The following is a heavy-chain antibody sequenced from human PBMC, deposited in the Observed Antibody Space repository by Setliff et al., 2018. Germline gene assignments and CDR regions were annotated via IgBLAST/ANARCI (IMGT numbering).Heavy chain of an antibody. V-gene: IGHV5-51*01. J-gene: IGHJ1*01. CDR1: GFTFTNYW. CDR3: ARRAVTAEYFQH. CDR2: IYPGDSDT. D-gene: IGHD4-17*01. Sequence: GESLKISCKGSGFTFTNYWIGWVRQMPGKGLEWMGVIYPGDSDTRYSPSFQGQVTISADKSISTAYLPLSSLKASDTAIYYCARRAVTAEYFQHWGHGTLVTVSS.